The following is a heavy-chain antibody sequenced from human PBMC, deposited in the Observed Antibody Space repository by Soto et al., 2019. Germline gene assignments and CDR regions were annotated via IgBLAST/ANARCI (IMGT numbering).Heavy chain of an antibody. CDR3: ARRTVNIRTFYSGLKTHCFDY. Sequence: QLQLQESGPGLVKPSETLSLTCAVSGGSISSSSYYWGWIRQPPGKGLEWIGSIYYSGSTYYTPSLKSPVAISVDTSKNQFSLKLNSVTAADTAVYYCARRTVNIRTFYSGLKTHCFDYWGQGTLVTVSS. D-gene: IGHD6-19*01. V-gene: IGHV4-39*01. CDR1: GGSISSSSYY. J-gene: IGHJ4*02. CDR2: IYYSGST.